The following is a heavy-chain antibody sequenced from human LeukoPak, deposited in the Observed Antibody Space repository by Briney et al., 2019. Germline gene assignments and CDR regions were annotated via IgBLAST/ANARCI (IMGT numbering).Heavy chain of an antibody. J-gene: IGHJ6*03. D-gene: IGHD6-19*01. CDR1: GFTVSSNY. CDR3: ATQTLYSSGWYRIDYYYYMDV. CDR2: IYSGGST. V-gene: IGHV3-53*01. Sequence: PGGSLRLSCAASGFTVSSNYMSWVRQAPGKGLEWDSVIYSGGSTYYADSVKGRFTISRDNSKNTLYLQMNSLRAEDTAVYYCATQTLYSSGWYRIDYYYYMDVWGKGTTVTISS.